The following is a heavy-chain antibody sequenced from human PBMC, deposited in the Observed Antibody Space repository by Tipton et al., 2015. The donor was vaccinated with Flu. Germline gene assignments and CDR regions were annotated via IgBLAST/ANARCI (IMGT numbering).Heavy chain of an antibody. D-gene: IGHD3-10*01. CDR1: GGSLSAYY. V-gene: IGHV4-34*01. CDR2: INHSGST. J-gene: IGHJ4*02. CDR3: ARQYYGSGSYQRYFDY. Sequence: TLSLTCAVSGGSLSAYYWSWIRQPPGKGLEWIGEINHSGSTNYSPSLKSRVTISVDTSKKQFSLKLSSVTAADTAVYYCARQYYGSGSYQRYFDYWGQGTLVTVSS.